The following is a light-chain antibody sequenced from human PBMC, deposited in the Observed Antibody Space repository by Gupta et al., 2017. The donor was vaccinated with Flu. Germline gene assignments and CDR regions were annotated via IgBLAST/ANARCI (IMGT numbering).Light chain of an antibody. CDR1: SSDVGGYNY. J-gene: IGLJ2*01. V-gene: IGLV2-14*03. Sequence: QSALTQPASVSGSPGQSITIPCTGTSSDVGGYNYVSWYQQHPGKAPKLMIYEVNSRPSGVSSRFSGSKSGNTASLTISGLQTEDEADYYCSSYTSSNTQVLFGGGTKLTVL. CDR3: SSYTSSNTQVL. CDR2: EVN.